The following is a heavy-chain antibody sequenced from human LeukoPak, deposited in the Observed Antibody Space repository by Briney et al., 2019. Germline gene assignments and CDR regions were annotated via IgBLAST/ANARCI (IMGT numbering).Heavy chain of an antibody. V-gene: IGHV4-34*01. J-gene: IGHJ4*02. CDR3: ARGLPATTRVSYFDY. CDR2: INHSGST. D-gene: IGHD4-17*01. CDR1: GGSFSGYY. Sequence: PSETLSLTCAVYGGSFSGYYWSWIRQPPGKGLEWIGEINHSGSTNYNPSLKSRVTISVDTSKNQFSLKLSSVTAADTAVYYCARGLPATTRVSYFDYWGQGTLVTVSS.